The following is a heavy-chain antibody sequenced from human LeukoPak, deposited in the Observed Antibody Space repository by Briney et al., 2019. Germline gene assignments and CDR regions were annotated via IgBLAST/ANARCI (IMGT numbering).Heavy chain of an antibody. CDR3: VRGLHDYGDYGDY. CDR1: GFAFSSYA. J-gene: IGHJ4*02. Sequence: PGRSLRLSCAASGFAFSSYAMHWVRQTPGKGLEWVAVLSEDGIKTFYAHSVKGRFTISRDNSEDTMDLQMNSLRPDDTAVYYCVRGLHDYGDYGDYWGQGTLVTVSS. V-gene: IGHV3-30-3*01. CDR2: LSEDGIKT. D-gene: IGHD4-17*01.